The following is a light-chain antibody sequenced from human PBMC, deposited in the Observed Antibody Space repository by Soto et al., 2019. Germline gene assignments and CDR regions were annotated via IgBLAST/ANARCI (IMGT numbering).Light chain of an antibody. CDR3: CSYAGSSPYV. CDR2: EVS. J-gene: IGLJ1*01. CDR1: SSDVGSYNL. Sequence: QSALTQPASVSGSPGQSMTISCTGTSSDVGSYNLVSWYQQHPGKAPKLMIYEVSKRPSGVSNRFSGSKSGNTASLTISGLQAEDEADYYCCSYAGSSPYVFGTGTKLTVL. V-gene: IGLV2-23*02.